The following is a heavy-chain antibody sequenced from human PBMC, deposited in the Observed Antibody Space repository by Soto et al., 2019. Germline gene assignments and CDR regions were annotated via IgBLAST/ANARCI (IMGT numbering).Heavy chain of an antibody. Sequence: GASVKVSCKASGYTFTGYYMHWVRQAPGQGLEWMGWINPNSGGTNYAQKFQGRVTMTRDTSISTAYMELSRLRSDDTAVYYCAATQERYCSSTSCYNGQWWFDPWGQGTLVTVSS. CDR3: AATQERYCSSTSCYNGQWWFDP. J-gene: IGHJ5*02. V-gene: IGHV1-2*02. CDR1: GYTFTGYY. CDR2: INPNSGGT. D-gene: IGHD2-2*02.